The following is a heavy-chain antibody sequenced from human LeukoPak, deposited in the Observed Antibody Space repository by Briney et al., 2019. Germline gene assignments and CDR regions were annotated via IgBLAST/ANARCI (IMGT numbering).Heavy chain of an antibody. CDR1: AFTFDDFP. CDR3: AREKAVNIAAAGTIDY. J-gene: IGHJ4*02. D-gene: IGHD6-13*01. V-gene: IGHV3-30-3*01. CDR2: ILKDGSNA. Sequence: GGSLRLSCTASAFTFDDFPMHWVRQAPGKGLDWVSLILKDGSNAFYADSVKGRFTISRDNSKNTLYLQMNSLRAEDTAVYYCAREKAVNIAAAGTIDYWGQGTLVTVSS.